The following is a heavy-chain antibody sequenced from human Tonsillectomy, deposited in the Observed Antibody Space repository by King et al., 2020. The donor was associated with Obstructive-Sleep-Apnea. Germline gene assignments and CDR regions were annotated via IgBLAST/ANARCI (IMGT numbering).Heavy chain of an antibody. D-gene: IGHD1-26*01. J-gene: IGHJ4*02. V-gene: IGHV4-38-2*02. CDR1: GYSISSGYY. CDR2: IYHSGST. Sequence: HVQLQESGPGLVKPSETLSLTCTVSGYSISSGYYWGWIRQPPGKGLEWIGSIYHSGSTYYNPSLKSRVTISVDTSKNQFSLKLSSVTAADTAVYYCARELLVRCFDYWGQGTLVTVSS. CDR3: ARELLVRCFDY.